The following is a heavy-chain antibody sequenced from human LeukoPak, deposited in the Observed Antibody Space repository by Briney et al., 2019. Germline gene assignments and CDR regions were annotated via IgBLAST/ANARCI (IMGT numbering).Heavy chain of an antibody. Sequence: GASVKVSCKASGYTFTGYYMHWVRQAPGQGLEWMGWINPNSGGTNYAQKFQGRVTMTRDTSISTAYMELSRLRSDDTAVYYCAGDDERVVPAANWFDPWGQGTLVTVSS. CDR1: GYTFTGYY. J-gene: IGHJ5*02. CDR3: AGDDERVVPAANWFDP. D-gene: IGHD2-2*01. CDR2: INPNSGGT. V-gene: IGHV1-2*02.